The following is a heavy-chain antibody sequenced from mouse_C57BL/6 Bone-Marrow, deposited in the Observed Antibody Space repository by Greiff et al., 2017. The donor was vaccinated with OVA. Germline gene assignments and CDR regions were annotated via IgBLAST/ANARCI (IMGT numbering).Heavy chain of an antibody. V-gene: IGHV1-4*01. CDR2: INPSSGYT. D-gene: IGHD2-14*01. CDR1: GYTFTSYT. J-gene: IGHJ4*01. CDR3: ARWGVRREGACYYAMDY. Sequence: VQVVESGAELARPGASVKMSCKASGYTFTSYTMHWVKQRPGQGLEWIGYINPSSGYTKYNQKFKDKATLTADKSSSTAYMQLSSLTSEDSAVYYCARWGVRREGACYYAMDYWGQGTSVTVSS.